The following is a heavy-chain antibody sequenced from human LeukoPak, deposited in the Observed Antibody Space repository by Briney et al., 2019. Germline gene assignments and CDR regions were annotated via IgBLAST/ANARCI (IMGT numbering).Heavy chain of an antibody. CDR2: ISGGGGSK. CDR1: GFTFSNYA. CDR3: AKASRDYFASGRRPGVNYYFDL. V-gene: IGHV3-23*01. D-gene: IGHD3-10*01. J-gene: IGHJ2*01. Sequence: GGSLRLSCAASGFTFSNYAMSWVRQAPGEGLEWVSAISGGGGSKYYGDSVRGRFTISRDNSKNTLYLQMNSLRDDDTAVYYCAKASRDYFASGRRPGVNYYFDLWGRGTLVTVAS.